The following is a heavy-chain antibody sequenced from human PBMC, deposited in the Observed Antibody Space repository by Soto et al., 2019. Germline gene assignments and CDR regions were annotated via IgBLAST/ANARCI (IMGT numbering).Heavy chain of an antibody. Sequence: GESLKISCKGSGYSFTSYWIGWVRQMPGKVLEWMGIIYPGDSDTRYSPSFQGQVTISADKSISTAYLQWSSLKASDTAMYYCTRLEEVDTAMVDYWGQGXLVTVYS. D-gene: IGHD5-18*01. J-gene: IGHJ4*02. CDR3: TRLEEVDTAMVDY. CDR2: IYPGDSDT. CDR1: GYSFTSYW. V-gene: IGHV5-51*01.